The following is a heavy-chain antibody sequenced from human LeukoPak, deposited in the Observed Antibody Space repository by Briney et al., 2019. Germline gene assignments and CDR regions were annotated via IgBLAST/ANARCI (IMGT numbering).Heavy chain of an antibody. CDR2: IRSRSDGGTA. V-gene: IGHV3-15*01. Sequence: GGSLRLSCAASGFTFRDAWMTWVRQAPGKGLEWVGRIRSRSDGGTADYATAVKGRFSISRDDSTNTLYLDMSSLKTEDTAVYYCARSTGTGNYYYYGMDVWGQGTTVTVSS. CDR3: ARSTGTGNYYYYGMDV. D-gene: IGHD1-1*01. CDR1: GFTFRDAW. J-gene: IGHJ6*02.